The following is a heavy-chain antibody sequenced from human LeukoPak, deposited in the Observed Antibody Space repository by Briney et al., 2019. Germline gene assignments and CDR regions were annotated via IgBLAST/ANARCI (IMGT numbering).Heavy chain of an antibody. D-gene: IGHD1-26*01. CDR2: INYSGTT. CDR1: GGSVSSDSYY. CDR3: ARLGTYSGNLFDN. Sequence: PSETLSLTCTVSGGSVSSDSYYWVWVRQPPGKGLEWTGSINYSGTTFYSSSLKSRITLSTDASKNQFTLRLTSFTAADTAVYYCARLGTYSGNLFDNWGQGTLVTVSS. V-gene: IGHV4-39*01. J-gene: IGHJ4*02.